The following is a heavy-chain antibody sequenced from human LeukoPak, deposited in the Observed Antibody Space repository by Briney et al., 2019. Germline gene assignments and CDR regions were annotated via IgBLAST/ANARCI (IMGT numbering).Heavy chain of an antibody. Sequence: GASVKVSCKASGYAFTTYGINWVRQAPGQGLEWMGWISAYNGDTNYAQNVQGRVTMSTDTSTSTAYMVLRSLRSDDTAVYYCARDLIAARPGWFDPWGQGTLVTVSS. CDR3: ARDLIAARPGWFDP. V-gene: IGHV1-18*01. D-gene: IGHD6-6*01. CDR1: GYAFTTYG. CDR2: ISAYNGDT. J-gene: IGHJ5*02.